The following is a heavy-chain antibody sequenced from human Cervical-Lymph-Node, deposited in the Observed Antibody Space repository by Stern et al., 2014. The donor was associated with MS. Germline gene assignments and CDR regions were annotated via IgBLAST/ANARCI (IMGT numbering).Heavy chain of an antibody. Sequence: VQLEESGSELKKPGASVKVSCKASGYTFTTYAMNWVRQAPGQGLEWMGCINTNTGNPTYAPCFTGRFVFSLDTSVSTAYLQISSLRANDTAVYYCARGWLGPDWYFDLWGRGTLVTVSS. V-gene: IGHV7-4-1*02. CDR3: ARGWLGPDWYFDL. CDR1: GYTFTTYA. CDR2: INTNTGNP. J-gene: IGHJ2*01. D-gene: IGHD5-12*01.